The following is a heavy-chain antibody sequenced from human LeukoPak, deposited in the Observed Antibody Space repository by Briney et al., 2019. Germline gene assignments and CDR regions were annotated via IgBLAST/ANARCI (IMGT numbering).Heavy chain of an antibody. V-gene: IGHV7-4-1*02. J-gene: IGHJ6*02. CDR2: INTNSGNS. D-gene: IGHD3-22*01. Sequence: ASVKVSCKASGYTFSGHAMNWVQQAPGQGLEWMGWINTNSGNSTYAQGFTGRFVFSLDTSVSTAYLQIRSLKAEDTAVYYCARDGTYYYDSSYYWPPMDVWGQGTTVTVS. CDR1: GYTFSGHA. CDR3: ARDGTYYYDSSYYWPPMDV.